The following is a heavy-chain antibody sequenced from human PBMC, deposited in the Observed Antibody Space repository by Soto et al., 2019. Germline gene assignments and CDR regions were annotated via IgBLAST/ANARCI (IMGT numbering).Heavy chain of an antibody. J-gene: IGHJ3*02. CDR3: AKAQSKWEVRTFDI. V-gene: IGHV3-30*18. CDR2: ISYDGSNK. Sequence: QVQLVESGGGVVQPGRSLRLSCEASGFTFNSYGMHWVRQAPGKGLEWVAVISYDGSNKYYADSVKGRFTISRDNSKNTLYLQMNSLRAEDTAVFYCAKAQSKWEVRTFDIWGQGTMVPVSS. CDR1: GFTFNSYG. D-gene: IGHD1-26*01.